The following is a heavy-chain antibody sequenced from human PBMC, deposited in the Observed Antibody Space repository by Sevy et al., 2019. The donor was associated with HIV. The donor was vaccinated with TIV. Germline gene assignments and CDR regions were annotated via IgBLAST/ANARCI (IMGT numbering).Heavy chain of an antibody. V-gene: IGHV1-69*13. J-gene: IGHJ4*01. CDR1: GDTFSSYA. CDR3: ARECPVSGGPFY. D-gene: IGHD2-15*01. CDR2: IIPIFGTA. Sequence: ASVKVSCKASGDTFSSYAISWVRQAPGQGLEWMGGIIPIFGTANYAQKFQGRVTITADESTSTAYMELSSLRSEDTAVYYCARECPVSGGPFYWGHGTLVTVSS.